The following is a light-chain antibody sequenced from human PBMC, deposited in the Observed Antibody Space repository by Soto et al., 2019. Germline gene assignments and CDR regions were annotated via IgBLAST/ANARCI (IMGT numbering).Light chain of an antibody. Sequence: QSVLTQPPSVSGAPGQRVTISCTGSSSNIGAGYDVHWYQQLPGTAPKLLIYGNSNRPSGVPDRFSGSKSGTSASLAITGLQAEDEADYCCQSYDSSLSGHYVFGTGTKVTVL. J-gene: IGLJ1*01. CDR3: QSYDSSLSGHYV. CDR1: SSNIGAGYD. CDR2: GNS. V-gene: IGLV1-40*01.